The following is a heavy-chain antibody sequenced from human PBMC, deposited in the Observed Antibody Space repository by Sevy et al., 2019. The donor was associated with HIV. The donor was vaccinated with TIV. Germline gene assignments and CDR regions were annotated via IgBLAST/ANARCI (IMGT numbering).Heavy chain of an antibody. J-gene: IGHJ4*02. CDR2: IRNRADNYAT. D-gene: IGHD3-10*01. Sequence: GGSLRLSCAASGFSFSGSAMHWVRQVSGKGLEWVGLIRNRADNYATSYGASMKGRFTISRDDSKNMAYLQMTRMKTDDTAVYYCTWSVTVFLGVIVDFDYWGQGTLVTVSS. CDR3: TWSVTVFLGVIVDFDY. CDR1: GFSFSGSA. V-gene: IGHV3-73*01.